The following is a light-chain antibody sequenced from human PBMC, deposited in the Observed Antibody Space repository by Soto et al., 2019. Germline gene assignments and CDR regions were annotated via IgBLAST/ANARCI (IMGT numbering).Light chain of an antibody. J-gene: IGLJ3*02. CDR3: AAWDDSLKAML. Sequence: QSVLTQPPSASGTPGQTVTSCSGSGSNIGENAVNWYQHLPGTAPQLLIYSNALRPSGVPHRFSGSKSGTAGSLAISGLQSEDEAHYYCAAWDDSLKAMLFGGGTNLTVL. V-gene: IGLV1-44*01. CDR1: GSNIGENA. CDR2: SNA.